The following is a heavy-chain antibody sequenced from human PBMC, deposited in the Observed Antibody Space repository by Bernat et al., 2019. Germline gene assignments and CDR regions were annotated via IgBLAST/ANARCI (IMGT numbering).Heavy chain of an antibody. Sequence: QVQLVQSRAEVKKPGASVKVSCKASGYTFTSYGISWVRQAPGQGLEWMGWISAYNGNTNYAQKLQGRVTMTTDTSTSTAYMELRSLRSDDTAVYYCARDVRVHSSSENWFDPWGQGTLVTVSS. J-gene: IGHJ5*02. CDR2: ISAYNGNT. CDR3: ARDVRVHSSSENWFDP. V-gene: IGHV1-18*01. D-gene: IGHD6-6*01. CDR1: GYTFTSYG.